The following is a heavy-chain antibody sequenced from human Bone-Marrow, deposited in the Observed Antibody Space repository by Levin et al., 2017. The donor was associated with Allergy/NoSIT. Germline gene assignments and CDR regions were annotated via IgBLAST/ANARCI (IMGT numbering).Heavy chain of an antibody. CDR3: ARDGGRFCSSTSCYSGYYNYGMDV. CDR2: IADSDRRI. J-gene: IGHJ6*02. CDR1: GFTFSDYY. D-gene: IGHD2-2*02. Sequence: LSLPCAASGFTFSDYYMSWIRQAPGKGLEWVSYIADSDRRIYYADSVKGRFTISRDNAKNSLYLQMNSLTSEDTAVYYCARDGGRFCSSTSCYSGYYNYGMDVWGQGTTVTVSS. V-gene: IGHV3-11*01.